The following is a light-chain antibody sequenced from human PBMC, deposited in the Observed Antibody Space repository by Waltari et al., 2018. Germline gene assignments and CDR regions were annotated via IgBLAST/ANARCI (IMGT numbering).Light chain of an antibody. V-gene: IGLV2-23*02. CDR1: SSDVGNYKR. CDR2: AVS. J-gene: IGLJ2*01. CDR3: SSYAGSSKGV. Sequence: QSALTQPASVSGSLGQSITISCTGTSSDVGNYKRVSWYQQHPGKAPKLIIYAVSKRPSGVSDRFSGSKSGDMASLTISGLQPEDEAEYFCSSYAGSSKGVFGGGTKVTVL.